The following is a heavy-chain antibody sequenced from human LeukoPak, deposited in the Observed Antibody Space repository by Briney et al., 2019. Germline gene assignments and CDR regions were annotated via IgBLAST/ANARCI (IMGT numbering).Heavy chain of an antibody. CDR2: IYHSGST. CDR3: ARDWVGATPPGY. CDR1: GGSISSGGYY. J-gene: IGHJ4*02. Sequence: SETLSLTCTVSGGSISSGGYYWSWIRQPPGKGLEWIGYIYHSGSTYYNPSLKSRVTISVDRSKNQFSLKLSSVTAADTAVYYCARDWVGATPPGYWGQGTLVTVSS. V-gene: IGHV4-30-2*01. D-gene: IGHD1-26*01.